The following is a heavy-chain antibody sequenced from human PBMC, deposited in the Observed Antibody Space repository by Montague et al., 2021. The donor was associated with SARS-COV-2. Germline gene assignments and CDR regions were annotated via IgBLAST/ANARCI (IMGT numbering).Heavy chain of an antibody. Sequence: TLSLTCTVSGGSISSGSYYWSWIRQPAGKGLEWIGRISISGSTNYNPSLKSRVTISVDTSKNQFSLKLSSVTAADTAVYYCARDIAVAGLFDYWGQGQWSPSLQ. CDR3: ARDIAVAGLFDY. J-gene: IGHJ3*01. CDR2: ISISGST. D-gene: IGHD6-19*01. V-gene: IGHV4-61*02. CDR1: GGSISSGSYY.